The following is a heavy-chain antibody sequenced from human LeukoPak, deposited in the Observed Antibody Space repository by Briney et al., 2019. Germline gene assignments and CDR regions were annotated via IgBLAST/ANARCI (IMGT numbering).Heavy chain of an antibody. Sequence: GGSLRLSCAASGFTFSSYGLHWVRQAPGEGLEWVAVIWYDGSKTYYADSVKGRFTISKDNPKNTLYLQMNSLRAEDTAVYYCARDRGEMATDYWGQGTLVTVSS. CDR1: GFTFSSYG. CDR2: IWYDGSKT. CDR3: ARDRGEMATDY. D-gene: IGHD5-24*01. J-gene: IGHJ4*02. V-gene: IGHV3-33*01.